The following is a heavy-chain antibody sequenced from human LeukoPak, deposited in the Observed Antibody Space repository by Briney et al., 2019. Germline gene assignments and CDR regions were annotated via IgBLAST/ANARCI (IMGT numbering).Heavy chain of an antibody. V-gene: IGHV3-21*01. CDR3: ARDLWWGYDISGSPKADYYGMDV. CDR2: ISSSSSYI. CDR1: GFAFSSCS. D-gene: IGHD3-22*01. J-gene: IGHJ6*02. Sequence: PGGSLRLSCAASGFAFSSCSMNWVRQAPGKGLEWVSSISSSSSYIYYADSVKGRFTISRDNAKNALYLQMNSLRAEDTAVYYCARDLWWGYDISGSPKADYYGMDVWGQGTTVTVSS.